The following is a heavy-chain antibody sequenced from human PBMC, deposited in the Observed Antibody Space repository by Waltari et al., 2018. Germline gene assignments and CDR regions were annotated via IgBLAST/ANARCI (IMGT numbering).Heavy chain of an antibody. CDR1: GDSVSSAYL. CDR2: VCGSGRR. J-gene: IGHJ5*02. Sequence: QLQLQESGPGLVKPSGTLSLSCGVSGDSVSSAYLWNGVRQSPHKGLEWRGQVCGSGRRNYNPPFASRVTVSLDTSKNLFSLKLTSATAADTAVYYCARDRGRGLYLDTWGPGTLVTVSP. D-gene: IGHD2-15*01. CDR3: ARDRGRGLYLDT. V-gene: IGHV4-4*02.